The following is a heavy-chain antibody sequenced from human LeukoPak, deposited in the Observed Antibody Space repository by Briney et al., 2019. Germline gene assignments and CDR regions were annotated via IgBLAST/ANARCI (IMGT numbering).Heavy chain of an antibody. D-gene: IGHD6-6*01. V-gene: IGHV1-69*05. CDR3: ARRAYSSSSPFDY. J-gene: IGHJ4*02. CDR2: IIPIFGTA. CDR1: GYTFTSYA. Sequence: RRASVKVSCKASGYTFTSYATSWVRQAPGQGLEWMGGIIPIFGTANYAQKFQGRVTITTDESTSTAYMELSSLRSEDTAVYYCARRAYSSSSPFDYWGQGTLVTVSS.